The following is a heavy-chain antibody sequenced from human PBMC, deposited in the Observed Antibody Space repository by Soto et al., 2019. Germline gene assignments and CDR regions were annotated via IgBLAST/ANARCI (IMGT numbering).Heavy chain of an antibody. CDR2: IYHTGTT. V-gene: IGHV4-30-4*01. CDR1: GASITSGDYS. D-gene: IGHD3-3*01. CDR3: VRAGLTIHGVLTHSLDP. J-gene: IGHJ5*02. Sequence: SETLSLTCTVSGASITSGDYSWNWIRQPPGKGLEWIGYIYHTGTTYYNPSLQSRVTISVDTSMNQFSLKLRSVTAADTAVYYCVRAGLTIHGVLTHSLDPCGQGTLVTVYS.